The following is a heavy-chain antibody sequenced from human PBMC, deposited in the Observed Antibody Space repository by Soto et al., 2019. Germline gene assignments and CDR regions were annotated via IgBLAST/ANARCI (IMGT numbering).Heavy chain of an antibody. CDR2: INASNGST. J-gene: IGHJ4*02. CDR3: ARGPYIVVVVAATPPYFDY. Sequence: ASVKVSCKASGYTFTSYAMHWVRQAPGQRLEWMGRINASNGSTKYAQKFQGRVTMTRDTSTSTVYMELSSLRSEDTAVYYCARGPYIVVVVAATPPYFDYWGQGTLVTVSS. CDR1: GYTFTSYA. D-gene: IGHD2-15*01. V-gene: IGHV1-3*01.